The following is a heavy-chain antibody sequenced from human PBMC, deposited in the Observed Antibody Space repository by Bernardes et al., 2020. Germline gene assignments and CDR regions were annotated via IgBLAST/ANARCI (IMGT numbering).Heavy chain of an antibody. J-gene: IGHJ6*02. D-gene: IGHD3-16*01. CDR1: GFTFSSYG. CDR2: ISGTSYFI. Sequence: GGSLRLSCAASGFTFSSYGLNWVRQAPGKGLEWLSGISGTSYFISYADSVKGRFTISRDNANNSLYLQMNSLIVDDTAVYYCARDRLQPPYYYGMDVWGQGTTVTVSS. V-gene: IGHV3-21*01. CDR3: ARDRLQPPYYYGMDV.